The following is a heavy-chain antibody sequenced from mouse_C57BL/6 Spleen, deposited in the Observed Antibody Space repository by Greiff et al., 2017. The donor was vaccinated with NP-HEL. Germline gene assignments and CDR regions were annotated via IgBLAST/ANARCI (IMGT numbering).Heavy chain of an antibody. CDR2: ISNLAYSI. CDR3: ARQDYYYGSSPFAY. CDR1: GFTFSDYG. J-gene: IGHJ3*01. D-gene: IGHD1-1*01. V-gene: IGHV5-15*01. Sequence: EVQGVESGGGLVQPGGSLKLSCAASGFTFSDYGMAWVRQAPRKGPEWVAFISNLAYSIYYADTVTGRFTISRENAKNTLYLEMSSLRSEDTAMYYCARQDYYYGSSPFAYWGQGTLVTVSA.